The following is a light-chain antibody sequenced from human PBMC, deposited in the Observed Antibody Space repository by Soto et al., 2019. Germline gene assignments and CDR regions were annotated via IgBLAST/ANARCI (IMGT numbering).Light chain of an antibody. CDR1: SSDVGGYDP. CDR2: EVS. J-gene: IGLJ2*01. V-gene: IGLV2-14*01. CDR3: SSYTSSSTVGV. Sequence: QSALTQPASVSGSPGQSITISCTGTSSDVGGYDPVSWYQQHPGKAPKLMIYEVSNRPSGVSSRFSGSKSGNTASLTISGLQAEDEADYYCSSYTSSSTVGVFGGGTKLTVL.